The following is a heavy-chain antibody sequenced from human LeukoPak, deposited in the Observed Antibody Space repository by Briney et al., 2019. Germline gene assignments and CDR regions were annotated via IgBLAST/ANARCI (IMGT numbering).Heavy chain of an antibody. D-gene: IGHD5-12*01. J-gene: IGHJ4*02. CDR1: GFTFSSYG. Sequence: GGSLRLSCAASGFTFSSYGMHWVRQAPGKGLEWVAFIRYDGSNKYYADSVKGRFTISRDNSKNTLYPQMNSLRAEDTAVYYCARDVSGYDPGRFDYWGQGSLVTVSS. CDR2: IRYDGSNK. CDR3: ARDVSGYDPGRFDY. V-gene: IGHV3-30*02.